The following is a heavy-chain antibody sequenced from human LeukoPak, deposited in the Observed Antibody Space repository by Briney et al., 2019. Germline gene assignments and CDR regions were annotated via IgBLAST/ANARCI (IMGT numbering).Heavy chain of an antibody. CDR3: ARINGGGYNIDY. CDR1: GFTFSRYG. CDR2: IWYDGSNQ. D-gene: IGHD5-24*01. V-gene: IGHV3-33*01. J-gene: IGHJ4*02. Sequence: YPGGSLRLSCAASGFTFSRYGMHWVRQAPGKGLEWVAVIWYDGSNQYYADSVKGRFTISRDSSKNTLYLQMNSLRAEDTAVYYCARINGGGYNIDYWGQGTLVTVSS.